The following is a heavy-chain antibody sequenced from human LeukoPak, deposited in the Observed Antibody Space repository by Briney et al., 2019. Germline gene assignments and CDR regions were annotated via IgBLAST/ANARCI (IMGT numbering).Heavy chain of an antibody. Sequence: PGGSLRLSCAASGFTFSYYAMHWVRQAPGKGLEWVALISSDGIRTRYADSVKGRFTISRDNSKSTLYLQMNSLRADDTAVYYCARDSGSPSGPFDYWGQGTLLTVSS. CDR3: ARDSGSPSGPFDY. J-gene: IGHJ4*02. CDR1: GFTFSYYA. D-gene: IGHD1-26*01. CDR2: ISSDGIRT. V-gene: IGHV3-30*04.